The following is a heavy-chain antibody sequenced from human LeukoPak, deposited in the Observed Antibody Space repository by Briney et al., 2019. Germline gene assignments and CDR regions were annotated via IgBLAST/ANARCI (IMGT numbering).Heavy chain of an antibody. CDR3: AKDSLGGRSPPFFDY. D-gene: IGHD1-26*01. V-gene: IGHV3-23*01. CDR1: GFTFSSYG. J-gene: IGHJ4*02. Sequence: GGSLRLSCAASGFTFSSYGMSWVRQAPGKGLEWVSAISGSGSTYYADSVKGRFTISRDNSKNTLCLHMNSLRAEDTAVYYCAKDSLGGRSPPFFDYWGQGTLVTVSS. CDR2: ISGSGST.